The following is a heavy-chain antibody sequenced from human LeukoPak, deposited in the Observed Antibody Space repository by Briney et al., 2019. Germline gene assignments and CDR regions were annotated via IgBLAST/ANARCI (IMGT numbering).Heavy chain of an antibody. CDR2: IRYDGSNK. CDR3: AKERDTAMVTIDY. J-gene: IGHJ4*02. Sequence: PGGSLRLSCAASGFTFSSYGMHWVRQAQGKGLEWVAFIRYDGSNKYYADSVKGRFTISRDNSKNTLYLQMNSLRAEDTAVYYCAKERDTAMVTIDYWGQGTLVTVSS. CDR1: GFTFSSYG. D-gene: IGHD5-18*01. V-gene: IGHV3-30*02.